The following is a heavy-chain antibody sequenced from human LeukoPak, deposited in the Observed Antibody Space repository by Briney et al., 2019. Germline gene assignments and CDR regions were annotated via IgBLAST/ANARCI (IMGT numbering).Heavy chain of an antibody. V-gene: IGHV1-69*13. D-gene: IGHD6-19*01. Sequence: GASVKVSCKASGGTFSSYAISWVRQAPGQGLEWMGGIIPIFGTANYAQKFQGRVTITADESTSTAYMELSSLRSEDTAVYYCARGEIRQWLVPYYFDYWGQGTLVPVSS. CDR1: GGTFSSYA. CDR3: ARGEIRQWLVPYYFDY. CDR2: IIPIFGTA. J-gene: IGHJ4*02.